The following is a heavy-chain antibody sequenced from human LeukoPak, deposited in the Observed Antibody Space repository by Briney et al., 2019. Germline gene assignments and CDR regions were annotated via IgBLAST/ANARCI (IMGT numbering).Heavy chain of an antibody. Sequence: SETLSLTCTVSGGSISSYYWSWIRQPPGKGLEWIGYIYYGGSTNYNPSLKSRVTISVDASKSQFSLKLTSVTAADTAVYYCARGDYGGYSGPADYWGQGTLVTVSS. J-gene: IGHJ4*02. D-gene: IGHD4-23*01. CDR2: IYYGGST. CDR1: GGSISSYY. CDR3: ARGDYGGYSGPADY. V-gene: IGHV4-59*01.